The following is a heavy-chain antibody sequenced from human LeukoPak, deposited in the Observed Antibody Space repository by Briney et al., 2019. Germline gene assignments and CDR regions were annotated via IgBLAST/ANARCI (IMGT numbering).Heavy chain of an antibody. V-gene: IGHV4-39*01. CDR2: IYYSGST. J-gene: IGHJ4*02. Sequence: SETLSLTCTVSGGSISSSSYYWGWIRQPPGKGLEWIGRIYYSGSTYYNPSLKSRVTISVDTSKNQFSLKLSSVTAADTAVYYCARARREWPIDAGGQGTLVTVSS. D-gene: IGHD3-3*01. CDR3: ARARREWPIDA. CDR1: GGSISSSSYY.